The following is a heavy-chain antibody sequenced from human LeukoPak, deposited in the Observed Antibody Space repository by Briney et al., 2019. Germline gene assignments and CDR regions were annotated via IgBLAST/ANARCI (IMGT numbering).Heavy chain of an antibody. Sequence: SVKVSCKASGGTFSSYAISWVRQAPGQGLEWMGRIIPILGIANYAQKFQGRVTMTSDTSTSTAYMELRSLTSDDTAVYYCARDQYSDYVFDYWGQGTLVTVSS. V-gene: IGHV1-69*04. D-gene: IGHD4-11*01. CDR1: GGTFSSYA. CDR3: ARDQYSDYVFDY. CDR2: IIPILGIA. J-gene: IGHJ4*02.